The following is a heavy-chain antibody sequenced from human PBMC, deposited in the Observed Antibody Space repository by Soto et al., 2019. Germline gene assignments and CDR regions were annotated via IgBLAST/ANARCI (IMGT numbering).Heavy chain of an antibody. CDR3: ARDRGYYYGMDV. CDR1: GGSVSSGSYY. Sequence: ETLSLSCTVSGGSVSSGSYYWSWIRQPPGKGLEWIGYIYYSGSTNYNPSLKSRVTISVDTSKNQFSLKLSSVTAADTAVYYCARDRGYYYGMDVWGQGTTVTVSS. CDR2: IYYSGST. V-gene: IGHV4-61*01. J-gene: IGHJ6*02.